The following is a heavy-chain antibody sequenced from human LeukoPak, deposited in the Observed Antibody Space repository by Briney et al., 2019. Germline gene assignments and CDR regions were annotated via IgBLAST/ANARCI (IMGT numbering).Heavy chain of an antibody. Sequence: SETLSLTCTVSGGSIRSYFWSWIRQPPGKGLEWIGYILYSGSTNYSPSLKSRITISVDTSKNQFSLKLRPVTAADTAVYYCARTYSSSSAFDYWGQGTLVTVSS. V-gene: IGHV4-59*08. D-gene: IGHD6-6*01. CDR2: ILYSGST. J-gene: IGHJ4*02. CDR3: ARTYSSSSAFDY. CDR1: GGSIRSYF.